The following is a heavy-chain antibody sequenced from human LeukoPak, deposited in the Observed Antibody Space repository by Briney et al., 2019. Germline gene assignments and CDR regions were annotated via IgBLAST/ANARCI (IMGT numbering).Heavy chain of an antibody. J-gene: IGHJ4*02. CDR1: GFTVSSNY. CDR3: AKGVPRGYSYGYADY. CDR2: IYSGGST. Sequence: QPGGSLRLSCAASGFTVSSNYMSWVRQAPGKGLEWVSVIYSGGSTYYADSVKGRFTISRDNSKNTLYLQMNSLRAEDTAVYYCAKGVPRGYSYGYADYWGQGTLVTVSS. D-gene: IGHD5-18*01. V-gene: IGHV3-53*01.